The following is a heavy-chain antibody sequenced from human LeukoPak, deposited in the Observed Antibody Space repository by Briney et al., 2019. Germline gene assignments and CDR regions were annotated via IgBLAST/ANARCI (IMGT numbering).Heavy chain of an antibody. Sequence: SETLSLTCAVYGGSFSGYYWSWIRQPPGKGLEWIGETNHSGSTNYNPSLKSRVTISVDTSKNQFSLKLSSVTAADTAVYYCARGVYIAAAQYAYWGQGTLVTVSS. CDR2: TNHSGST. V-gene: IGHV4-34*01. D-gene: IGHD6-13*01. J-gene: IGHJ4*02. CDR3: ARGVYIAAAQYAY. CDR1: GGSFSGYY.